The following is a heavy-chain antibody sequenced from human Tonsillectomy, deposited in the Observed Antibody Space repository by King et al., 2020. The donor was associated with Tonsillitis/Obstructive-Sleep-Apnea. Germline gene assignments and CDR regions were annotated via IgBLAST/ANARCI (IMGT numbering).Heavy chain of an antibody. Sequence: VQLVESGGGVVQPGRSLRLSCAASGFTFSSYAMHWVRQAPGKGPEWVAIISYDVSHKYYADSVRGRFTISRDDSENTVYLQMDSLSAEDTAVYYCAGAGYCSATTSCYNWFDPWGQGTLVTVSS. J-gene: IGHJ5*02. CDR1: GFTFSSYA. CDR2: ISYDVSHK. D-gene: IGHD2-2*02. V-gene: IGHV3-30*01. CDR3: AGAGYCSATTSCYNWFDP.